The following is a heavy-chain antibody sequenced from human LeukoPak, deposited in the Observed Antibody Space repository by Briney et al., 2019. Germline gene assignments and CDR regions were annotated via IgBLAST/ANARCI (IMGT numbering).Heavy chain of an antibody. J-gene: IGHJ6*02. CDR1: GFTFSKYA. D-gene: IGHD3-10*01. V-gene: IGHV3-23*01. CDR2: IDYSGGST. Sequence: GGSLRLSCAASGFTFSKYAMSWVRQAPGKGLEWVSTIDYSGGSTYYADSVKGRFTISRDNSKNTLYMQMNSLRAEDTAIYYCAKVPYSDYGSGRLPFMDVWGQGTTVAVS. CDR3: AKVPYSDYGSGRLPFMDV.